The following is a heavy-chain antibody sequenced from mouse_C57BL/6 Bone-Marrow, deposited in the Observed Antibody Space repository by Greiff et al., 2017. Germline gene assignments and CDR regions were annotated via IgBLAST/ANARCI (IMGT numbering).Heavy chain of an antibody. CDR2: ISYDGSN. J-gene: IGHJ1*03. CDR1: GYSITSGYY. V-gene: IGHV3-6*01. Sequence: EVQLQESGPGLVKPSQSLSLTCSVTGYSITSGYYWNWIRQFPGNKLEWMGYISYDGSNNYNPSLKNRISITRDTSKNQFFLKLNSVTTEDTATYYCARDRWLLPTYWYFDVWGTGTTVTVSS. CDR3: ARDRWLLPTYWYFDV. D-gene: IGHD2-3*01.